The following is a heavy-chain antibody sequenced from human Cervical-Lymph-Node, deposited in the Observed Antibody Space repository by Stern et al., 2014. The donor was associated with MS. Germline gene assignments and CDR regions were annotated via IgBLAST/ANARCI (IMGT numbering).Heavy chain of an antibody. J-gene: IGHJ4*02. CDR3: ARVKPAAILDY. D-gene: IGHD2-2*01. CDR1: GYTFTRNA. V-gene: IGHV7-4-1*02. CDR2: INNNTGNT. Sequence: QVQLMQSGSELKKPGASVKVSCKASGYTFTRNAMNWVRQAPGQRLEWMGWINNNTGNTTDARGFTGRFVFSLDPSVSTAYLHISSLKAEDTAIYYCARVKPAAILDYWGQGTLVTVSS.